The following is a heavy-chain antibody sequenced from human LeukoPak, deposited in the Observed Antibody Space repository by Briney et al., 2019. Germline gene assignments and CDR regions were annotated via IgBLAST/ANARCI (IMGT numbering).Heavy chain of an antibody. CDR2: ISSSGDTI. J-gene: IGHJ4*02. V-gene: IGHV3-11*01. CDR3: ARQGSEIDY. CDR1: GFTLSHYY. Sequence: PGGSLRLFCPASGFTLSHYYMTWIRQAPGKGLEWLSCISSSGDTIYYADSVKGRFTVSRDNAENSLYLQMNSLRAEDTAMYYCARQGSEIDYWGQGTLVTVSS.